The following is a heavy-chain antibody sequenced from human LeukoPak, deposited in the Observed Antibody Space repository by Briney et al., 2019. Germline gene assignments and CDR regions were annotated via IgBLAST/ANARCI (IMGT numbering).Heavy chain of an antibody. V-gene: IGHV3-7*03. CDR3: ARGHYDSSAPADY. CDR1: GFTFSSYW. D-gene: IGHD3-22*01. Sequence: GGSLRLSCAASGFTFSSYWTSWVRQAPGKGLEWVANIKQDGSEKYYVDSVKGRFTISRDNAKNSLYLQMNSLRAEDTAVYYCARGHYDSSAPADYWGQGTLVTVSS. CDR2: IKQDGSEK. J-gene: IGHJ4*02.